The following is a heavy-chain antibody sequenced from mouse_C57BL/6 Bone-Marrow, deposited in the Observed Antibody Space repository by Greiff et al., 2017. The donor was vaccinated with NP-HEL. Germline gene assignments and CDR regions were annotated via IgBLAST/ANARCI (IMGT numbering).Heavy chain of an antibody. J-gene: IGHJ3*01. CDR2: INPYNGGT. CDR1: GYTFTDYY. V-gene: IGHV1-19*01. D-gene: IGHD2-4*01. Sequence: VQLQQSGPVLVKPGASVKMSCKASGYTFTDYYMNWVKQSHGKSLEWIGVINPYNGGTSYNQKFKGKATLTVDKSSSTAYMELNSLTSEDSAVYYCARALYYDYGFAYWGRGTLITVTA. CDR3: ARALYYDYGFAY.